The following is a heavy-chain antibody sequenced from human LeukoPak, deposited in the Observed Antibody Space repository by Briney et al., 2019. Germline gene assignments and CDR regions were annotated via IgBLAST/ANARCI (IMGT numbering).Heavy chain of an antibody. V-gene: IGHV3-74*01. CDR3: VRSNSSGYSRWYFYY. CDR1: GFTFSSHW. D-gene: IGHD3-22*01. Sequence: GGSLRLSCAASGFTFSSHWMHWVRQAPGKGLVWVSCINTDGSTTTYADSVKGRFTISRDNAKNTLYLQMNSLRAEDTAVYYCVRSNSSGYSRWYFYYWGQGTLVTVSS. CDR2: INTDGSTT. J-gene: IGHJ4*02.